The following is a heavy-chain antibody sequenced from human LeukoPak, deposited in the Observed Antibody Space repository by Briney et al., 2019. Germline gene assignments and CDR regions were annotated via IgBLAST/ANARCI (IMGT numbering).Heavy chain of an antibody. V-gene: IGHV4-39*01. J-gene: IGHJ6*03. D-gene: IGHD3-10*01. CDR1: GGSISSSVYY. CDR3: ARHRYYYRSGSYYGAPYYMDV. Sequence: SETLSLTCSVSGGSISSSVYYWGWIRQPLGKGLEWIGSIYYSGSTYYKPSLKSRVTMSVDTSKNQFSLKLSSVTAADTAVYYCARHRYYYRSGSYYGAPYYMDVWGKGTTVTISS. CDR2: IYYSGST.